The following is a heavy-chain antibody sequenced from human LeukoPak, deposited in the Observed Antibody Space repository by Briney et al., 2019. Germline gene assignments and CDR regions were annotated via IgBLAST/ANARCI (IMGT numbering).Heavy chain of an antibody. V-gene: IGHV1-2*02. CDR2: INPNSGGT. J-gene: IGHJ4*02. Sequence: EASVKVSCKASGYTFTSYYMHWVRQAPGQGLEWMGWINPNSGGTNYAQKFQGRVTMTRDTSISTAYMELSRLRSDDTAVYYCARDAYYYDSSGHTTIDYWGQGTLVTVSS. CDR3: ARDAYYYDSSGHTTIDY. D-gene: IGHD3-22*01. CDR1: GYTFTSYY.